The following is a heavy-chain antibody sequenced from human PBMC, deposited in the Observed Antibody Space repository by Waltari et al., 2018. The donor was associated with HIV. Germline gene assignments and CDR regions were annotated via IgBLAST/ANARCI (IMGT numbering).Heavy chain of an antibody. D-gene: IGHD3-10*01. CDR1: GGSISSDY. Sequence: QVQLQESGPGLGKPSETLSLTCTVSGGSISSDYWSRIRQPPGKGLEWIGYIYYSGSTNYNPSLKSRVTISVDTSKNQFSLKLSSVTAADTAVYYCVRSDYYPPQTFDYWGQGTLVTVSS. CDR2: IYYSGST. V-gene: IGHV4-59*01. CDR3: VRSDYYPPQTFDY. J-gene: IGHJ4*02.